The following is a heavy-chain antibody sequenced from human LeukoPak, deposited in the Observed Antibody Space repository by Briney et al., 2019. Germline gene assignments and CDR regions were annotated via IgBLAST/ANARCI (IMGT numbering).Heavy chain of an antibody. CDR3: ARANFLYCSSSTCRFDY. D-gene: IGHD2-2*01. V-gene: IGHV1-2*02. Sequence: ASVKVSCKASGYTFTDYYMHWVRQAPGQGFEWMGWINPNDGDTNYAQKFQGRVTMTRDTSISTAHMEVSRLRSDDTAVYYCARANFLYCSSSTCRFDYWGQGTLVTV. CDR2: INPNDGDT. J-gene: IGHJ4*02. CDR1: GYTFTDYY.